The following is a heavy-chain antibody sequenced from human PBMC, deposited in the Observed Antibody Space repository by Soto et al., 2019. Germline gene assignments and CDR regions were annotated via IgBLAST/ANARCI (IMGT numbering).Heavy chain of an antibody. Sequence: PSETLSLTCAVSGGSISSGGYSWSWIRQPPGKGLEWIGYIYHSGSTYYNPSLKGRVTISVDTSKNQFSLKLSSVTAADTAVYYCARGGYYYGSEYYYYYGMDVWGQGTTVTV. V-gene: IGHV4-30-2*01. J-gene: IGHJ6*02. CDR3: ARGGYYYGSEYYYYYGMDV. CDR2: IYHSGST. D-gene: IGHD3-10*01. CDR1: GGSISSGGYS.